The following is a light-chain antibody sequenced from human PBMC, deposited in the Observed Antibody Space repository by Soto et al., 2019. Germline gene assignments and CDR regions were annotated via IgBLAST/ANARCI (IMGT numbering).Light chain of an antibody. CDR2: LDRSGSY. CDR1: SGHNTYI. V-gene: IGLV4-60*02. CDR3: ETWYSNTHKV. J-gene: IGLJ3*02. Sequence: QLVLTQSSSASASLGSSVKLTCILSSGHNTYIIAWHQQQPGKAPRFLMTLDRSGSYNRGSGVPDRFSGSSSGADRYLTISNLQFEDEGDYYCETWYSNTHKVFGGGTKLTVI.